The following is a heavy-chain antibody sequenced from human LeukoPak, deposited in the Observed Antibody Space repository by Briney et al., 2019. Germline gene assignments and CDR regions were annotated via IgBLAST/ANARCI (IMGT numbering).Heavy chain of an antibody. D-gene: IGHD3-22*01. CDR3: AREYYYDSSAHFDY. CDR1: GFTFSSYG. Sequence: GGSLRLSCAASGFTFSSYGMHWVRQAPGKGLEWVAVISNDGNNKYYADSVKGRFTISRDNSKNTLYLQMNSLRAEDMAVYYCAREYYYDSSAHFDYWGQGTLVTVSS. J-gene: IGHJ4*02. V-gene: IGHV3-30*03. CDR2: ISNDGNNK.